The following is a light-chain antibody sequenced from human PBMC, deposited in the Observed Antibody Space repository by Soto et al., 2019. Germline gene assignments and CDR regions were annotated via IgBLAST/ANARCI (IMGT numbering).Light chain of an antibody. V-gene: IGKV3-11*01. CDR3: QQRSDWPLT. J-gene: IGKJ4*01. CDR2: DAS. CDR1: QSVSSY. Sequence: EVVLPQSPATLSLSPGERATLSCRASQSVSSYLAWYQQKPGQAPRLLIYDASNRATGIPARFSGSGSGTDFTLTISSLEPEDFAVYYCQQRSDWPLTFGGGTKVDNK.